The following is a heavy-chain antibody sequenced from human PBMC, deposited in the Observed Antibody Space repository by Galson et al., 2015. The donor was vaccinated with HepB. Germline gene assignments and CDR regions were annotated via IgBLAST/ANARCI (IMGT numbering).Heavy chain of an antibody. CDR2: INSDGSRT. Sequence: SLRLSCAVSGLTFSSYWMHWVRQAPGKGLVWVSRINSDGSRTYYADSVKGRFTISRDNAKSTVFLQMNILRDEDTAVYYCARGLSGRYGMDVWGQGTTVTVSS. V-gene: IGHV3-74*01. D-gene: IGHD2-15*01. CDR1: GLTFSSYW. CDR3: ARGLSGRYGMDV. J-gene: IGHJ6*02.